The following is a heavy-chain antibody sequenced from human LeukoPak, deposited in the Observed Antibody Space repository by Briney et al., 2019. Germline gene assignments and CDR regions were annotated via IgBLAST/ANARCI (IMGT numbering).Heavy chain of an antibody. Sequence: GGSLRLSCAASGFTFSNYWMSCVRQAPGKGLEWVANIKEDGSDKYCVDSVKGRFTISRDNAKSSLYLQMDTLRAEDTAVYYSARVVRAAAGQQVYWYFDLWGRGTLVTLSS. J-gene: IGHJ2*01. CDR3: ARVVRAAAGQQVYWYFDL. CDR1: GFTFSNYW. V-gene: IGHV3-7*04. CDR2: IKEDGSDK. D-gene: IGHD6-13*01.